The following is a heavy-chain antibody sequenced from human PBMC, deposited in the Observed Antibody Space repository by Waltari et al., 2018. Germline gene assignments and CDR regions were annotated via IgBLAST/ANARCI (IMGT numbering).Heavy chain of an antibody. V-gene: IGHV1-69*05. Sequence: QVQLVQSGAEVKKPGSSVKVSCKASGGTFSSYAISWVRQAPGQGLEWMGGIIPIFGTANYAQKFQGRVTITTDESTSTAYMELSSLRSEDTAVYYCSITYYYDSSGYGSSWGGHYYFDYWGQGTLVTVSS. CDR3: SITYYYDSSGYGSSWGGHYYFDY. J-gene: IGHJ4*02. CDR2: IIPIFGTA. D-gene: IGHD3-22*01. CDR1: GGTFSSYA.